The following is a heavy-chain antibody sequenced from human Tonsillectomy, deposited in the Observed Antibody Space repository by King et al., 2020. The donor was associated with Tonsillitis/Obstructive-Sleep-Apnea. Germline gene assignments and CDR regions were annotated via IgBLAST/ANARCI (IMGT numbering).Heavy chain of an antibody. J-gene: IGHJ4*02. V-gene: IGHV3-15*01. Sequence: VQLVESGGGLVKPGGSLRLSCAASGFTFSHAWMTWVRQAPGKGLKWVGRIKSKTHGGTTDYAAPVKGRFTISRDDSKNTRYLQMNSLKTEDTAVYYCTPYQLVVPVAYFDSWCRGTLVTVSS. D-gene: IGHD2-21*01. CDR1: GFTFSHAW. CDR3: TPYQLVVPVAYFDS. CDR2: IKSKTHGGTT.